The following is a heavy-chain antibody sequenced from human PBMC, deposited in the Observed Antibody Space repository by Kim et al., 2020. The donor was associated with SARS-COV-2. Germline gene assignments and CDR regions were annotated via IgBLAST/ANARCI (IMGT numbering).Heavy chain of an antibody. CDR2: ISYDGSNI. CDR3: ARDTRDYYGMDA. CDR1: GFTFSSYG. J-gene: IGHJ6*01. D-gene: IGHD2-15*01. V-gene: IGHV3-33*01. Sequence: GGSLRLSCAASGFTFSSYGMHWVRQAPGKGLEWVAVISYDGSNIYYADSVKGRFTISRDNSKNSLYLQMNSLRAEDTAVYYCARDTRDYYGMDAWGLGAT.